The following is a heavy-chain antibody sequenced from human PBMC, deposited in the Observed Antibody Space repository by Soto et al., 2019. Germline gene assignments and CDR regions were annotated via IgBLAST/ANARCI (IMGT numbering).Heavy chain of an antibody. V-gene: IGHV3-23*01. CDR1: GFPLDAHG. D-gene: IGHD6-19*01. CDR3: VKDTQWLETYFDY. CDR2: INVSGALT. J-gene: IGHJ4*02. Sequence: PXGSLKLSCAAAGFPLDAHGMAWVRQSPGKGLQWVSSINVSGALTYYIESVKGRFTISRDNSEHTLYLQMNNLEADDTAIYYCVKDTQWLETYFDYWGPGTLVTVSS.